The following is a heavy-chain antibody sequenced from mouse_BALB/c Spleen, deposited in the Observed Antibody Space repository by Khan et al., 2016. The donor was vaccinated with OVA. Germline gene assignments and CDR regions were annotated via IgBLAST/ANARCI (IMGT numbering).Heavy chain of an antibody. CDR1: DYSITSGYI. D-gene: IGHD1-2*01. CDR3: ARSELRLRAGDFDY. V-gene: IGHV3-1*02. Sequence: EVQLQESGPDLVKPSQSLSLTCTVTDYSITSGYIWHLIRQFPGNKLEWMVYIHYSGSTNYSPSLKSRISITRDTSKNQFFLQLNTVTTEDTATYYCARSELRLRAGDFDYWGQGTTLTVSS. CDR2: IHYSGST. J-gene: IGHJ2*01.